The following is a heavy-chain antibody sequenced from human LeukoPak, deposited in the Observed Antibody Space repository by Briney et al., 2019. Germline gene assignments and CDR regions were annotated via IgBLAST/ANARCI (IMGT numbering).Heavy chain of an antibody. Sequence: GESLEISCKGSGYSFTSYWIGWVRQLPGKGLEWWGIIYPGDSDTRYSPSFQGQVTISADKSISTAYLQWSSLKASDTAMYYCASSNWGSGYYYYGMDVWGQGTTVTVSS. J-gene: IGHJ6*02. V-gene: IGHV5-51*01. D-gene: IGHD7-27*01. CDR3: ASSNWGSGYYYYGMDV. CDR2: IYPGDSDT. CDR1: GYSFTSYW.